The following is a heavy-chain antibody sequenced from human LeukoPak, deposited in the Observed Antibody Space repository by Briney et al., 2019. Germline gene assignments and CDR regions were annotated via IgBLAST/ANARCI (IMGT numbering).Heavy chain of an antibody. V-gene: IGHV3-64*01. D-gene: IGHD6-19*01. CDR2: ISSNGGST. J-gene: IGHJ6*03. CDR3: ARETYSSGWYVYYYYYMDV. CDR1: GFTFSSYA. Sequence: PGGSLRLSCAASGFTFSSYAMHWVRQAPGKGLEYVSAISSNGGSTYYANSVKGRFTISRDNSKNTLYLQMGSLRAEDMAVYYCARETYSSGWYVYYYYYMDVWXXGTTVTIS.